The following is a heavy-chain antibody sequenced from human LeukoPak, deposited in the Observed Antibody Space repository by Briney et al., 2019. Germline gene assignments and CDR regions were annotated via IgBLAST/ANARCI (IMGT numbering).Heavy chain of an antibody. J-gene: IGHJ4*02. CDR3: VGHSDY. Sequence: GGSLRLSCTASGFTFSDYYMSWIRQTPGKGLEWLSYISTRDNTIQYADSVKGRFTISRDNAKNSLYLQMNSLRAEDTAVYYCVGHSDYWGQGTLVTVSS. CDR2: ISTRDNTI. CDR1: GFTFSDYY. V-gene: IGHV3-11*04. D-gene: IGHD3-16*01.